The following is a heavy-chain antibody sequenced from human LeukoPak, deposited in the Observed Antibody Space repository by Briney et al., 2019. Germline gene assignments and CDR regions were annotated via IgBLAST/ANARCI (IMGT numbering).Heavy chain of an antibody. J-gene: IGHJ4*02. CDR3: AKGLYDILTGYYPLFDY. D-gene: IGHD3-9*01. CDR2: ISYDGSNK. Sequence: GGSLRLSCAASGFTFSSYGVHWVRQAPGKGLEWVAVISYDGSNKYYADSVKGRFTISRDNSKNTLYLQMNSLRAEDTAVYYCAKGLYDILTGYYPLFDYWGQGTLVTVSS. V-gene: IGHV3-30*18. CDR1: GFTFSSYG.